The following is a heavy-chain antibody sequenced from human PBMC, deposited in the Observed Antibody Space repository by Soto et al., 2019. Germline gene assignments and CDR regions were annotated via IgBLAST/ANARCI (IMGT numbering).Heavy chain of an antibody. CDR2: IYYSGNT. CDR1: GGSTSSDNY. J-gene: IGHJ4*02. D-gene: IGHD3-10*01. V-gene: IGHV4-30-4*01. CDR3: ARQAGSGSYYNSRPFDY. Sequence: PSETLSLTCTVSGGSTSSDNYWSWIRQPPGKGLEWIGHIYYSGNTDYNPSLKSRLAISIDTSKNQFSLKLSSVTAADTAVYYCARQAGSGSYYNSRPFDYWGQGTLVTVSS.